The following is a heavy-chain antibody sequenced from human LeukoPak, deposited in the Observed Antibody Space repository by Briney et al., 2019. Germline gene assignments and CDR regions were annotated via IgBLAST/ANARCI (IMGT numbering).Heavy chain of an antibody. V-gene: IGHV3-21*01. D-gene: IGHD6-13*01. CDR3: ASTLSSSWYFVY. CDR1: GFTFSSYS. Sequence: PGGSLRLSCAASGFTFSSYSMNWVRQAPGKGLEWVSSISSSSSCIYYADSVKGRFTISRDNAKNSLYLQMNSLRAEDTAVYYCASTLSSSWYFVYWGQGTLVTVSS. CDR2: ISSSSSCI. J-gene: IGHJ4*02.